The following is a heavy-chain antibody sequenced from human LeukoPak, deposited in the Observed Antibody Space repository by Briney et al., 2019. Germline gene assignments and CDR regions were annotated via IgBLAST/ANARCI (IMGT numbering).Heavy chain of an antibody. V-gene: IGHV1-3*01. CDR3: ARDRMSPTWLAYFDY. CDR1: GYTFTSYA. D-gene: IGHD6-19*01. Sequence: ASVKVSCKASGYTFTSYAMHWVRQAPGQRLEWMGWINAGNGNTKYSLKFQGRVTITRDTSASTAYMELSSLRSEDTAVYYCARDRMSPTWLAYFDYWGQGTLVTVSS. CDR2: INAGNGNT. J-gene: IGHJ4*02.